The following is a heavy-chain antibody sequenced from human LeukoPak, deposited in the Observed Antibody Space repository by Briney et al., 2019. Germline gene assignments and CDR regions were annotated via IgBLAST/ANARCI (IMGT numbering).Heavy chain of an antibody. CDR3: ARDLLNYYDSSGYQRWFDP. CDR1: GGSISSYY. D-gene: IGHD3-22*01. V-gene: IGHV4-59*01. Sequence: KASETLSLTCTVSGGSISSYYWNWIRQPPGKGLEWIGYIYYSGSTNYNPSLKSRVTISVDTSKNQFSLKLSSVTAADTAVYYCARDLLNYYDSSGYQRWFDPWGQGTLVTVSS. CDR2: IYYSGST. J-gene: IGHJ5*02.